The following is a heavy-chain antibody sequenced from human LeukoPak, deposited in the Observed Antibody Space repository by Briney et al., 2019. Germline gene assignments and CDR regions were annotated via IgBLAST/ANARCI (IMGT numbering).Heavy chain of an antibody. D-gene: IGHD6-19*01. CDR3: ASSRLSSGWSPFDY. J-gene: IGHJ4*02. CDR1: GFTFSSYA. CDR2: ISGSGGST. V-gene: IGHV3-23*01. Sequence: GGSLRLSCAASGFTFSSYAMSWVRQAPGKGLEWVSAISGSGGSTYYADSVKGRFTISRDNSKNTLCLQMNSPRAEDTAVYYCASSRLSSGWSPFDYWGQGTLVTVSS.